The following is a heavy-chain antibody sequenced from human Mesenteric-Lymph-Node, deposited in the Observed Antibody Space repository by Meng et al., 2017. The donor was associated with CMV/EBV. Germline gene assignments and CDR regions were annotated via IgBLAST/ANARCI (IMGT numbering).Heavy chain of an antibody. V-gene: IGHV4-61*01. CDR1: GGAVSSGSYY. J-gene: IGHJ4*02. CDR3: ARVSGSYYSIYFDY. Sequence: GGAVSSGSYYWSWIRQPPGKGLEWIGYIYYSGSTNYNPSLKSRVTISVDTSKNQFSLKLTSVTAADTAVYYCARVSGSYYSIYFDYWGQGTLVTVSS. D-gene: IGHD1-26*01. CDR2: IYYSGST.